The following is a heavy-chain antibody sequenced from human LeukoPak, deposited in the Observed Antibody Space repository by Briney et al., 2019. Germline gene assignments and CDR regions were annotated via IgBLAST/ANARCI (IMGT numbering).Heavy chain of an antibody. CDR2: ISTSSSTI. Sequence: GGSLRLSCAASGFTFSDYYMSWIRQAPGKGLEWVSYISTSSSTIYYADSVKGRFTISRDNAKNSLYLQMNSLRAEDTAVFYCARLGAPLGELLHYCGMDVWGKGTTVTVSS. J-gene: IGHJ6*04. V-gene: IGHV3-11*01. CDR1: GFTFSDYY. D-gene: IGHD3-10*01. CDR3: ARLGAPLGELLHYCGMDV.